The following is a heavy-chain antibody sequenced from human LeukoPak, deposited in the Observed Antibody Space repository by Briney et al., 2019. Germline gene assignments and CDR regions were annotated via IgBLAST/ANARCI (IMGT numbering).Heavy chain of an antibody. D-gene: IGHD1-26*01. J-gene: IGHJ4*02. CDR1: GYTFTSYG. Sequence: AASVKVSCKASGYTFTSYGISWVRQAPGQGLEWMGWISAYNGNTNYAQKLQGRVTMTTDTSTSTAYMELRSLRSDDTAVYYCAREGGEWELPSLFDYWGQGTLVTVSS. V-gene: IGHV1-18*01. CDR3: AREGGEWELPSLFDY. CDR2: ISAYNGNT.